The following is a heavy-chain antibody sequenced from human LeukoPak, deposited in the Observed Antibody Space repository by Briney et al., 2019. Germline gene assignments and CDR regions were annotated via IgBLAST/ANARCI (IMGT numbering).Heavy chain of an antibody. CDR2: ISYDRSNE. J-gene: IGHJ6*02. V-gene: IGHV3-30*03. CDR3: ARVRAGYCTSTSCYTGMDV. CDR1: GFTFSSYG. Sequence: PGRSLRLSCAASGFTFSSYGMHWVRQAPGKGLEWVALISYDRSNEYYADSVRGRFTISRDNSKFTLYMQMNSLRAEDTAVYYCARVRAGYCTSTSCYTGMDVWGQGTTVTVSS. D-gene: IGHD2-2*01.